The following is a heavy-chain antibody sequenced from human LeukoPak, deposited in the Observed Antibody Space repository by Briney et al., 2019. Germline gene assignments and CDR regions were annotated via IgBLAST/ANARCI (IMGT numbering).Heavy chain of an antibody. V-gene: IGHV4-59*01. J-gene: IGHJ4*02. Sequence: PSETLSLTCTVSGGSISSYYWSWIRQPPGKGLEWIGYIYYSGSTNYNPSLKSRVTISVDTSKNQFSLKLSSVTAADTAVYYCARDRGRVPFDYWGQGTPVTVSS. CDR2: IYYSGST. CDR1: GGSISSYY. CDR3: ARDRGRVPFDY.